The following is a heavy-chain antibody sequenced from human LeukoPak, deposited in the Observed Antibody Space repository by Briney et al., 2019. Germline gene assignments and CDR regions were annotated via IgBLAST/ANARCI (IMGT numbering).Heavy chain of an antibody. CDR3: AKDISPTKTYYFDY. Sequence: GGSLRLSCAASGFTFSSYWMSWVRQAPGKGLEWVANMNQDGSEKYYVDSVKGRFTISRDNAKNSLYLQMNSLRAEDMALYYCAKDISPTKTYYFDYWGQGTLVTVSS. V-gene: IGHV3-7*03. J-gene: IGHJ4*02. CDR1: GFTFSSYW. D-gene: IGHD1-26*01. CDR2: MNQDGSEK.